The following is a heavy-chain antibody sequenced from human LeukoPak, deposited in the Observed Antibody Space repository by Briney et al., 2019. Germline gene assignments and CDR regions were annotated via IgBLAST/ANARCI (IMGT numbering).Heavy chain of an antibody. Sequence: SVKVSCKASRGTFSSYAISWVRQAPGQGLEWMGGIIPIFGTANYAQKFQGRVTITTDESTSTAYMELSSLRSEDTAVYYCARDRYYDSSGGEDYFDYWGQGTLVTVSS. CDR1: RGTFSSYA. J-gene: IGHJ4*02. V-gene: IGHV1-69*05. CDR2: IIPIFGTA. CDR3: ARDRYYDSSGGEDYFDY. D-gene: IGHD3-22*01.